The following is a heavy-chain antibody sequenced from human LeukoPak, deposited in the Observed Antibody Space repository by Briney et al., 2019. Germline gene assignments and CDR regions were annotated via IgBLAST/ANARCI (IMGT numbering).Heavy chain of an antibody. V-gene: IGHV1-18*01. CDR1: GYTFTNYD. CDR3: GRDSLEYCGDDCYSDN. D-gene: IGHD2-21*02. CDR2: ISTYNGNT. J-gene: IGHJ4*02. Sequence: ASVKVSCKASGYTFTNYDINWVRQAPGQGLEWMGWISTYNGNTNYAQKLQDRVTMTTDTSTSTVYMALRSLRSDDTAVYYCGRDSLEYCGDDCYSDNWGQGTLVTVSS.